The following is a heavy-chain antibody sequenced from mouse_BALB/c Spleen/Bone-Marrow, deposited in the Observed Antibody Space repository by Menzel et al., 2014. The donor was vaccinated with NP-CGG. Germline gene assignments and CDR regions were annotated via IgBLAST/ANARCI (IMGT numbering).Heavy chain of an antibody. CDR2: ISYSGST. D-gene: IGHD1-1*01. Sequence: EVKLMESGPSLVKPSQTLSPTCSVTGDSITSGYWNWIRKFPGNKLEYMGYISYSGSTYYNPSLKSRISITRDTSKNQYYLQLNSVTTEDTATYYCASLLRIYYVMDYWGQGSSVTVSS. V-gene: IGHV3-8*02. CDR3: ASLLRIYYVMDY. J-gene: IGHJ4*01. CDR1: GDSITSGY.